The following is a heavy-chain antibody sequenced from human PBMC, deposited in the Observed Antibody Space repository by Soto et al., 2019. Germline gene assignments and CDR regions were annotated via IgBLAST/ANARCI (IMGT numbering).Heavy chain of an antibody. CDR1: GFTFSSYD. CDR2: ISSNGGTT. V-gene: IGHV3-64*01. D-gene: IGHD1-7*01. CDR3: VRRVSGNYDY. J-gene: IGHJ4*02. Sequence: EVQLAESGGGMVHPGGSLRLSCVASGFTFSSYDMHWVRQAPGKGLEYVPSISSNGGTTYYGNSVKGRFTISRDNSKNTLYLQMGSLRAEDMAVYYCVRRVSGNYDYWGQGTLVTVSS.